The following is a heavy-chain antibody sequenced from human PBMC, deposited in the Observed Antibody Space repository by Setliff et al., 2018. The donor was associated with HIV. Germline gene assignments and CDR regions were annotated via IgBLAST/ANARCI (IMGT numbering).Heavy chain of an antibody. V-gene: IGHV4-4*02. Sequence: SETLSLTCAVSGGSTRSSNWWSWVRQPPGKGLEWIGEIYNSGRTNYNPSLKSRVTISVDNSKNQFSLKLSSVTAADTAVCYCARAPTVVTLLDYWGQGTLVTVSS. D-gene: IGHD4-17*01. CDR3: ARAPTVVTLLDY. CDR2: IYNSGRT. CDR1: GGSTRSSNW. J-gene: IGHJ4*02.